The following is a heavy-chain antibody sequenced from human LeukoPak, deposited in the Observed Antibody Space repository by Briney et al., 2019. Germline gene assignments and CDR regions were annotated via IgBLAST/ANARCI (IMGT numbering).Heavy chain of an antibody. CDR3: ARGEECLTSD. CDR1: GFTFSSYS. Sequence: GGSLRLSCAASGFTFSSYSMNWVRQAPGKGLEWVSYISSSSSTIYYADSVKGRFTISRDNSKNTLYLQMNSLRDEDTAVYYCARGEECLTSDWGQGTRVTVSS. D-gene: IGHD4-11*01. J-gene: IGHJ4*02. CDR2: ISSSSSTI. V-gene: IGHV3-48*02.